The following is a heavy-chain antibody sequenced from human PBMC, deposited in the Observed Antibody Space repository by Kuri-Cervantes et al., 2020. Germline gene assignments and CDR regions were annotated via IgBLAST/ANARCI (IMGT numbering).Heavy chain of an antibody. CDR2: ISWNSANI. Sequence: SLKISCAASAFTFDDYAMHWVRQAPGKGLEWVSGISWNSANIGYVDSVRGRFTISRGNAKNSLYLQMNSLRAEDTALYYCARYADYDTGHEDYWGQGTLVTVSS. CDR1: AFTFDDYA. D-gene: IGHD4-17*01. CDR3: ARYADYDTGHEDY. J-gene: IGHJ4*02. V-gene: IGHV3-9*01.